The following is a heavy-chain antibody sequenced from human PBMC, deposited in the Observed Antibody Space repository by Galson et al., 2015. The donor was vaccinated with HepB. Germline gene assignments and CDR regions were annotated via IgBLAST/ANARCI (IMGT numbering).Heavy chain of an antibody. V-gene: IGHV3-21*01. Sequence: SLRLSCAGSGFNFRTFTINWVRQAPGKGLEWVSSLDSSSNYIYYADSVKGRFTISRDNSKNSVYLHMNSLRVEDTALYFCAREDSSTWYLAFDVWGQGTMVTVSS. CDR3: AREDSSTWYLAFDV. CDR2: LDSSSNYI. J-gene: IGHJ3*01. D-gene: IGHD6-13*01. CDR1: GFNFRTFT.